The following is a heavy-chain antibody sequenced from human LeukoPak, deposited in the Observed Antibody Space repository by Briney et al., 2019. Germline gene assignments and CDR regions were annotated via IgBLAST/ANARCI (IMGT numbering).Heavy chain of an antibody. J-gene: IGHJ4*02. CDR1: GYSISSGYY. D-gene: IGHD1-7*01. Sequence: SETLSLTCNVSGYSISSGYYWGWIRQPPGKGLEWIGEINHSGSTNYNPSLKSRVTISVDTSKNQFSLKLSSVTAADTAVYYCARHATGTTSFDYWGQGTLVTVSS. CDR3: ARHATGTTSFDY. CDR2: INHSGST. V-gene: IGHV4-38-2*02.